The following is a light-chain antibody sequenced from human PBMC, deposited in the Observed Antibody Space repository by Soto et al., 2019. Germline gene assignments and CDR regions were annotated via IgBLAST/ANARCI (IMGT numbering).Light chain of an antibody. V-gene: IGKV3-15*01. CDR1: QSVSSS. J-gene: IGKJ4*01. CDR2: GAS. CDR3: QQYNKWPLS. Sequence: EIVMTQSPATLSVSPGERATLSCWASQSVSSSLAWYQQKPGQAPRLLIHGASNRATGIPARVSGSGSGTVFTFNISSLQSEDLAVYFCQQYNKWPLSFGGGTKVDIK.